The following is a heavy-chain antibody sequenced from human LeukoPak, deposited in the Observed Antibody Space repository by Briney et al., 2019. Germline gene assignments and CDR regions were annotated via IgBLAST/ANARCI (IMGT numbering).Heavy chain of an antibody. CDR3: AKVFRVATITLCDY. D-gene: IGHD5-12*01. Sequence: GRSLRLSYAASGFTFSSYGMHWVRQAPGKGLEWVAVISYDGSNKYYADSVKGRFTISRDNSKNTLYLQMNSLRAEDTAVYYCAKVFRVATITLCDYWGQGTLVTVSS. J-gene: IGHJ4*02. V-gene: IGHV3-30*18. CDR2: ISYDGSNK. CDR1: GFTFSSYG.